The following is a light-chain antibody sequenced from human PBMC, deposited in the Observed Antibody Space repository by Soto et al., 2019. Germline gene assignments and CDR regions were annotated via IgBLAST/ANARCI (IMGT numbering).Light chain of an antibody. J-gene: IGLJ2*01. CDR1: SEHSSYA. CDR2: LNSDGSH. Sequence: QAVVTQSPSASASLGASVKFTCTLSSEHSSYAIAWHQQQPEKGPRYLMKLNSDGSHNKGDGIPDRFSGSSSGAERYLTISSLQSEDEADYYCQTWGTGIVVFGGGTQLTVL. CDR3: QTWGTGIVV. V-gene: IGLV4-69*01.